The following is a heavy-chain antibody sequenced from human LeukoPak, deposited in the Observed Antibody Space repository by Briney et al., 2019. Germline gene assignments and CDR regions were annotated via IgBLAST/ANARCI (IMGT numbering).Heavy chain of an antibody. D-gene: IGHD5-18*01. CDR2: ISSSSSYI. Sequence: GGSLRLSCAASGFTFSSYSMNWVRQAPGKGLEWVSSISSSSSYIYYADSVKGRFTISRDNAKNSLYLQMNSLRAEDTAVYYCARVGVQLWSRDFDYWGQGTLVTVSS. J-gene: IGHJ4*02. V-gene: IGHV3-21*01. CDR3: ARVGVQLWSRDFDY. CDR1: GFTFSSYS.